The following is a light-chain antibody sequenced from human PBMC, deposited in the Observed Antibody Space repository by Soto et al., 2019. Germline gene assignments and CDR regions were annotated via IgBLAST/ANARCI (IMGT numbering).Light chain of an antibody. CDR2: DVS. J-gene: IGLJ1*01. V-gene: IGLV2-14*01. CDR1: SSDVGGYNY. Sequence: QSALTQPASVSGSPGQSITISCTGNSSDVGGYNYVSWYQQHPGKAPKLMIYDVSNRPSGVSNRFSGSKSGNTASLTISGLHAEDEADYYCSSYTSSSTLVFGTGT. CDR3: SSYTSSSTLV.